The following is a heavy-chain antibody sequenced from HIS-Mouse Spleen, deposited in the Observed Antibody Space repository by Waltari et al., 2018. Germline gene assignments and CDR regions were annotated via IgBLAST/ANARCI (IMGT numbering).Heavy chain of an antibody. V-gene: IGHV1-18*01. D-gene: IGHD3-10*01. CDR3: ARSSANYYGSGSPFDY. J-gene: IGHJ4*02. Sequence: QVQLVQSGAEVKKPGASVTVSCKASGNTFTIYGISWVRQAPGQGLEWMGWISAYNGNTNYAQKLQGRVTMTTDTSTSTAYMELRSLRSDDTAVYYCARSSANYYGSGSPFDYWGQGTLVTVSS. CDR1: GNTFTIYG. CDR2: ISAYNGNT.